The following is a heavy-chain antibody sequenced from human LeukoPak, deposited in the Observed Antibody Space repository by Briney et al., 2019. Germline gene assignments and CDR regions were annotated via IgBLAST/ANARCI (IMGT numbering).Heavy chain of an antibody. D-gene: IGHD6-19*01. Sequence: PGRSLRLSCAASGFTFSAYGMHWVRRAPGKGLEWVAIISYDGSNKYYPDSVKGRFTISRDDSKNTLYLQMNSLRTEDTAVYYCAKELTRPNRPVAGLNYWGQGTLVTVSS. J-gene: IGHJ4*02. V-gene: IGHV3-30*18. CDR2: ISYDGSNK. CDR3: AKELTRPNRPVAGLNY. CDR1: GFTFSAYG.